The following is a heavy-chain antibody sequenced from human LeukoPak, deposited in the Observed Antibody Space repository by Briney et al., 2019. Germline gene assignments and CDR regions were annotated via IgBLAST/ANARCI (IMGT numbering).Heavy chain of an antibody. Sequence: ASVKVSCKASGYTFTSYGISWVRQAPGQGLEWMGWISAYNGNTNYAQKLQGRVTMTTDTSTSTAYMELRSLRSDDTAVYYCARVGWDYGDQTYYFDYWGQGTLVTVSS. J-gene: IGHJ4*02. D-gene: IGHD4-17*01. CDR1: GYTFTSYG. CDR3: ARVGWDYGDQTYYFDY. V-gene: IGHV1-18*01. CDR2: ISAYNGNT.